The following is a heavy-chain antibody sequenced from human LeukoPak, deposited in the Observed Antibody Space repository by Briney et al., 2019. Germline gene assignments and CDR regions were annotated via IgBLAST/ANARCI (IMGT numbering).Heavy chain of an antibody. Sequence: GGSLRLSCAASGFTFSSYGMHWVRQAPGKGLEWVAFIRYDGSNKYYADSVKGRFTISRDNSKNTLYLQMNSLRAEDTAVYYCARGPSIGDAFDIWGQGTMVTVSS. CDR1: GFTFSSYG. J-gene: IGHJ3*02. D-gene: IGHD3-3*02. V-gene: IGHV3-30*02. CDR3: ARGPSIGDAFDI. CDR2: IRYDGSNK.